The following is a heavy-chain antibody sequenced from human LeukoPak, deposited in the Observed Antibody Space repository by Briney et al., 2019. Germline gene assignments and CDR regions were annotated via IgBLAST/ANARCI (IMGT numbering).Heavy chain of an antibody. CDR2: ISSSSYI. CDR3: ASGYYDSSGYRDY. Sequence: PGGSLRLSCAASGFTFSSYSMNWVRQAPGKGLGWVSSISSSSYIYYADSVKGRFTISRDNAKNSLYLQMNSLRAEDTAVYYCASGYYDSSGYRDYWGQGTLVTVSS. V-gene: IGHV3-21*01. CDR1: GFTFSSYS. J-gene: IGHJ4*02. D-gene: IGHD3-22*01.